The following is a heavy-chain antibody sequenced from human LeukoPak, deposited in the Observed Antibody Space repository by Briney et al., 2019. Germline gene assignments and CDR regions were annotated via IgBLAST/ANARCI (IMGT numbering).Heavy chain of an antibody. CDR1: GYTFTSYD. V-gene: IGHV1-8*03. CDR2: MNPNSGNT. CDR3: ARGGDSSSLVDYYYYYMDA. J-gene: IGHJ6*03. Sequence: ASVKVSCKASGYTFTSYDINWVRQATGQGLEWMGWMNPNSGNTGYAQKFQGRVTITRNTSISTAYMELSSLRSEDTAVYYCARGGDSSSLVDYYYYYMDAWGKGTTVTVSS. D-gene: IGHD6-6*01.